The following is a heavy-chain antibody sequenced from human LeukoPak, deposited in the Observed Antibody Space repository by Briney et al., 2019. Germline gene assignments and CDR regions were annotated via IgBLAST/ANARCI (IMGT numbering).Heavy chain of an antibody. CDR1: GGTFSSYA. CDR2: IIPIFGTA. CDR3: ARDHGRDYDFWSDLDY. D-gene: IGHD3-3*01. Sequence: SVKVSCKASGGTFSSYAISWVRQAPGQGLEWMGGIIPIFGTANYAQKFQGRVTMTRDTSISTAYMELSRLRSDDTAVYYCARDHGRDYDFWSDLDYWGQGTLVTVSS. V-gene: IGHV1-69*05. J-gene: IGHJ4*02.